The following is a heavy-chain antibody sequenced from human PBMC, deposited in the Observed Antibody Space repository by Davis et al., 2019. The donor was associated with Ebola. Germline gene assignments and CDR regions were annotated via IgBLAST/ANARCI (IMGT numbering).Heavy chain of an antibody. CDR1: GGSISYYF. V-gene: IGHV4-59*01. J-gene: IGHJ3*02. Sequence: MPSETLSLTCTVSGGSISYYFWSWIRQSPGKGLEWIGYIYFSGSTNYNPSLQSRVTISVDTSKNQFSLKLSSVTAADTAVYYCAREERWELQRAFDIWGHGTMVTVSS. CDR3: AREERWELQRAFDI. D-gene: IGHD1-26*01. CDR2: IYFSGST.